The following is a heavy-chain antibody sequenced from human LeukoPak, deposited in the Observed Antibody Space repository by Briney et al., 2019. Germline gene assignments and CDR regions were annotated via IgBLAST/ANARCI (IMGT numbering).Heavy chain of an antibody. D-gene: IGHD6-6*01. CDR2: IYYSGST. V-gene: IGHV4-61*01. CDR1: GGSISSGSYY. Sequence: PSETLSLTCTVSGGSISSGSYYWSWIRQPPGKGLEWIGYIYYSGSTNYNPSLKSRVTISVGTSKNQFSLKLSSVTAADTAVYYCARVNPSPYYYYMDVWGKGTTVTVSS. J-gene: IGHJ6*03. CDR3: ARVNPSPYYYYMDV.